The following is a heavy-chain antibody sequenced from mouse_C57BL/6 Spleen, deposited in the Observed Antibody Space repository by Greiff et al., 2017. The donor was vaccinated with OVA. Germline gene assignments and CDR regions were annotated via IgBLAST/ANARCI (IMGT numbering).Heavy chain of an antibody. CDR3: AYDYDDFSFAY. Sequence: EVKVVESGGGLVKPGGSLKLSCAASGFTFSDYGMHWVRQAPEKGLEWVAYISRGSSTIYYADTVKGRFTISRDNAKNTLFLQMTRLRSEDTAMYYCAYDYDDFSFAYWGQGTLVTVSA. V-gene: IGHV5-17*01. CDR1: GFTFSDYG. CDR2: ISRGSSTI. J-gene: IGHJ3*01. D-gene: IGHD2-4*01.